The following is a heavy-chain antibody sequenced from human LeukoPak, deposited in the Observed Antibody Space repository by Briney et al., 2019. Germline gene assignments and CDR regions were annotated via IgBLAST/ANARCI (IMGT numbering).Heavy chain of an antibody. V-gene: IGHV4-4*07. CDR3: ARGGSYYVDY. Sequence: PSETPSLTCTVSGGSISSYYWSWIRQPAGKGLEWIGRIYISGSGSTNYNPSLKSRVTMSVDTSKNQFSLKLSSVTAADTAVYYCARGGSYYVDYWGQGTLVTVSS. CDR1: GGSISSYY. CDR2: IYISGSGST. J-gene: IGHJ4*02. D-gene: IGHD2-15*01.